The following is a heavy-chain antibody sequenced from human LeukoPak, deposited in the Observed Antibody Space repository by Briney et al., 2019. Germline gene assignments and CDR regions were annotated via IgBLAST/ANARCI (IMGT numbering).Heavy chain of an antibody. CDR2: FDPEDGET. V-gene: IGHV1-24*01. D-gene: IGHD3-22*01. J-gene: IGHJ3*02. Sequence: ASVKVSCKVSGYTLTELSMHWVRQAPGKGLEWMGGFDPEDGETIYAQKFQGRVTMTEDTSTDTAYMELSSLRSEDTAVYYCATPDRGYYRIDAFDIWGQGTVATVSS. CDR1: GYTLTELS. CDR3: ATPDRGYYRIDAFDI.